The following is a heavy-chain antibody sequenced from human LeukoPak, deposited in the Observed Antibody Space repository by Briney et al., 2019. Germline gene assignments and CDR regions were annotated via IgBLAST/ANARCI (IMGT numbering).Heavy chain of an antibody. CDR1: GYTFTGYY. V-gene: IGHV1-2*02. J-gene: IGHJ6*02. Sequence: GASVKVSCKASGYTFTGYYMHWVRQAPGQGLEWMGWINPNSGGTNYAQKFQGRVTMTRDTSISTAYMELSRLRSDDTAVYYCAREVVVVAATPGDVWGQGTTVTVSS. CDR2: INPNSGGT. CDR3: AREVVVVAATPGDV. D-gene: IGHD2-15*01.